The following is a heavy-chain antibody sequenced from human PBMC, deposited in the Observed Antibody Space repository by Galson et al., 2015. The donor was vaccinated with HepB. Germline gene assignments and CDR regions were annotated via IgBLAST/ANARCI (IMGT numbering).Heavy chain of an antibody. CDR2: ISYDGSNK. V-gene: IGHV3-30*18. CDR1: GFTFSSYG. J-gene: IGHJ4*02. D-gene: IGHD3-3*01. Sequence: SLRLSCAASGFTFSSYGMHWVRQAPGKGLEWVAVISYDGSNKYYADSVKGRFTISRDNSKNTLYLQMNSLRAEDTAVYYCAKGRFLEWLFSYYFDYWGQGTLVTVSS. CDR3: AKGRFLEWLFSYYFDY.